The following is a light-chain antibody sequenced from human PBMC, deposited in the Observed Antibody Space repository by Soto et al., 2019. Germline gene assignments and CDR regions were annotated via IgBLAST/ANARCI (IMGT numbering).Light chain of an antibody. Sequence: QSVLTQPPSASGTLGQRVTNSCSGSSSNIGSNTVNWYQQLPGTATKLLIYSNNQRPSGVPDRFSGSKSGTSASLAISGLQSEDEADYYCTVYTPTGALVFGSGTKVTVL. CDR2: SNN. J-gene: IGLJ6*01. CDR1: SSNIGSNT. V-gene: IGLV1-44*01. CDR3: TVYTPTGALV.